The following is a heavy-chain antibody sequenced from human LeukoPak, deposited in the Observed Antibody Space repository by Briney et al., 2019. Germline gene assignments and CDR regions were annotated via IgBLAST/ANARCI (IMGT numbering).Heavy chain of an antibody. CDR2: IRSSSSYI. CDR3: ARDPQGYSSSWFDY. Sequence: PGGSLRLSCAASGFSFSSYTMNWVRQAPGKGLEGVSSIRSSSSYIYYADSLKGRFTISRDNAKNSLYLQMNSLRAEDTAVYYCARDPQGYSSSWFDYWGQGTLVTVSS. D-gene: IGHD6-13*01. J-gene: IGHJ4*02. CDR1: GFSFSSYT. V-gene: IGHV3-21*01.